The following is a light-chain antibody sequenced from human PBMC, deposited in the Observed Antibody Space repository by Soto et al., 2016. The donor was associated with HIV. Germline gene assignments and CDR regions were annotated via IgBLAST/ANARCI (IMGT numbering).Light chain of an antibody. J-gene: IGKJ1*01. CDR2: KAS. Sequence: DIQTTQSPSTLSASVGDTVTITCRASHSVSRWLAWYQQKPGKAPKLLMSKASSLESGVPFRFSGSGSGTEFTLTISSLQPDDFATYYCQQYNSHSPWTFGQGTKVEIK. CDR3: QQYNSHSPWT. V-gene: IGKV1-5*03. CDR1: HSVSRW.